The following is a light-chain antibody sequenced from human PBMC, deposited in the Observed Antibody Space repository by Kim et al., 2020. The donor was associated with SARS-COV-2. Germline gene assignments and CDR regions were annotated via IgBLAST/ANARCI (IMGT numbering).Light chain of an antibody. Sequence: EIVLWQSPGTLSLSPGDRATLSCRASQGVSNYLAWYQQKPGQAPRLLIYEASKRAAGIPARFSGSGSGTDFTLAISRLEPGDSAVYFCQQRRSFGQGTRLE. CDR3: QQRRS. J-gene: IGKJ5*01. CDR2: EAS. V-gene: IGKV3-11*01. CDR1: QGVSNY.